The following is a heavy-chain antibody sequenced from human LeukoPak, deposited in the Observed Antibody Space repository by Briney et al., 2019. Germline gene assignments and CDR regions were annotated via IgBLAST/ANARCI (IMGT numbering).Heavy chain of an antibody. CDR3: ARDDGYSYGYPDY. J-gene: IGHJ4*02. V-gene: IGHV3-48*04. CDR2: ISSSSSTI. Sequence: HPGGSLRLSCAASGFTFSSYSMNWVRQAPGKGLEWVSYISSSSSTIYYADSVKGRFTISRDNAKNSLYLQMNSLRAEDTAVYYCARDDGYSYGYPDYWGQGTLVTVSS. CDR1: GFTFSSYS. D-gene: IGHD5-18*01.